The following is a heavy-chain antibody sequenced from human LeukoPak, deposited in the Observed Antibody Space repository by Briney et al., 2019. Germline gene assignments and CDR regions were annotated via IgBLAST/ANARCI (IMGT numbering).Heavy chain of an antibody. V-gene: IGHV3-66*01. CDR3: ARSPKGSSWYWYFQH. CDR1: GFTVSSNY. D-gene: IGHD6-13*01. CDR2: IYSGGST. J-gene: IGHJ1*01. Sequence: PGGSLRLSCAASGFTVSSNYMSWVRQAPGKGLEWVSVIYSGGSTYYADSVKGRFTISRDNSKNTLYLQMNSPRAEDTAVYYCARSPKGSSWYWYFQHWGQGTLVTVSS.